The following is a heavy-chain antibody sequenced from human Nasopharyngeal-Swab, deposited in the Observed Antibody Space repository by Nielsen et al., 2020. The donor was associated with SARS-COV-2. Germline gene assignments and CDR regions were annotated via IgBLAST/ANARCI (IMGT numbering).Heavy chain of an antibody. CDR1: GCSFSRSTYY. D-gene: IGHD3-16*02. V-gene: IGHV4-61*05. CDR2: IYYTGST. CDR3: ARQDVSGSYRFMVY. Sequence: SGTPSPPFPAPGCSFSRSTYYWGWIRPPPGKGLGWIWYIYYTGSTMYNPSLKGRVTLSVDTSENQFSLRLTSVTAADSAVYYCARQDVSGSYRFMVYWGQGTLVTVSS. J-gene: IGHJ4*02.